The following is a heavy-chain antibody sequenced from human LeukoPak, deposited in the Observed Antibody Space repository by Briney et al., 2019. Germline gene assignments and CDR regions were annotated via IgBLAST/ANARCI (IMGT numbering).Heavy chain of an antibody. CDR1: GGSISSYY. J-gene: IGHJ5*02. CDR2: IYYSGST. Sequence: SETLSLTCTVSGGSISSYYWSWIRQPPGKGLEWIGYIYYSGSTNYNPSLKSRVTISVDTSKNQFSLKLSSVTAADTAVYYCARGYYDSSGYYSALGWFDPWGQGTLVTVSS. D-gene: IGHD3-22*01. CDR3: ARGYYDSSGYYSALGWFDP. V-gene: IGHV4-59*01.